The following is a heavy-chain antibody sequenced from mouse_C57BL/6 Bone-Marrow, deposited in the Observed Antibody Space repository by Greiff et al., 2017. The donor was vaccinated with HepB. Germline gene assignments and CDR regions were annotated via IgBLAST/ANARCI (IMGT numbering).Heavy chain of an antibody. CDR3: AREIGYEYRGYDAMDY. CDR1: GYTFTSYW. CDR2: IDPNSGGT. J-gene: IGHJ4*01. Sequence: QVQLQQPGAELVKPGASVKLSCKASGYTFTSYWMHWVKQRPGRGLEWIGRIDPNSGGTKYNEKFKSKATLTVDKPASTAYMQLSSLTSEDSAVYYCAREIGYEYRGYDAMDYWGQGTSVTVSS. V-gene: IGHV1-72*01. D-gene: IGHD2-4*01.